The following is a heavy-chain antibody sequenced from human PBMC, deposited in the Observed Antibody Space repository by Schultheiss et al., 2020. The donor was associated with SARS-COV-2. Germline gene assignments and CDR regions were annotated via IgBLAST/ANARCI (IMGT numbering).Heavy chain of an antibody. J-gene: IGHJ5*02. D-gene: IGHD6-19*01. V-gene: IGHV4-59*12. CDR3: ARGISSIAVAGTYWFDP. Sequence: SETLSLTCAVYGGSFSGYYWSWIRQPPGKGLEWIGYINYRGNTNYNPSLKSRVTISVDTSKNQFSLQLNSVTPEDTAVYYCARGISSIAVAGTYWFDPWGQGILVTVSS. CDR1: GGSFSGYY. CDR2: INYRGNT.